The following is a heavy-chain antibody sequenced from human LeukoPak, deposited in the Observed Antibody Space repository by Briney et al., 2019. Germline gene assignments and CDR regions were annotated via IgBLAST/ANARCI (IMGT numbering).Heavy chain of an antibody. Sequence: GGSLRLSCAASGFTFSSYEMNWVRQAPGKGLEWVSYISSSGSTIYYADSVKGRFTISRDNAKNSLYLQMNSLRAEDTAVYYCARDKFQRWNGPSFGMDVWGRGTTVTVSS. CDR3: ARDKFQRWNGPSFGMDV. J-gene: IGHJ6*02. CDR1: GFTFSSYE. D-gene: IGHD1-1*01. V-gene: IGHV3-48*03. CDR2: ISSSGSTI.